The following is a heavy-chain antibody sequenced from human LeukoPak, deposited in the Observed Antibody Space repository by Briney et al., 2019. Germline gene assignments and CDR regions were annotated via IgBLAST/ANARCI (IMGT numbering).Heavy chain of an antibody. CDR3: ARDRGIVGDTNYYYRLDG. D-gene: IGHD1-26*01. Sequence: PGASVTLSCKAYGCTFSGYYMHWMRQAPGQGLEWMGWINPNSGCTNYAQKFQGRVTMTRDTSISTAYMELSRLRSDDTAVYYCARDRGIVGDTNYYYRLDGSGEGSTATVSS. J-gene: IGHJ6*04. V-gene: IGHV1-2*02. CDR2: INPNSGCT. CDR1: GCTFSGYY.